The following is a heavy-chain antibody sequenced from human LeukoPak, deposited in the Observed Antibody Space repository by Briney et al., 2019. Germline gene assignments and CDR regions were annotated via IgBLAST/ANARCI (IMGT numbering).Heavy chain of an antibody. J-gene: IGHJ4*02. CDR3: ARDSSGYQ. D-gene: IGHD3-22*01. Sequence: GGSLRLSCAASGFTFSTYWMSWVRQAPGKGLEWVANIKEDGSEKYYGDSVKGRFTISRDNAMNSLNLEMNSLRVEDTAVYYCARDSSGYQWGQGTLVTVSS. V-gene: IGHV3-7*01. CDR1: GFTFSTYW. CDR2: IKEDGSEK.